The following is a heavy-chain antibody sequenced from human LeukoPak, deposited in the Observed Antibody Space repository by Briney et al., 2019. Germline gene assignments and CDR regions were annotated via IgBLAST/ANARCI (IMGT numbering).Heavy chain of an antibody. V-gene: IGHV3-23*01. J-gene: IGHJ4*02. Sequence: GGSLRLSCAASGFTVSSNYMNWVRQAPGKGLEWLSGISPRGGGTYYADSVKGRFTISRDDSKSTLSLQMNSLRVEDTAVYYCARDLAWGAFDYWGQGTLVSVSS. CDR1: GFTVSSNY. D-gene: IGHD7-27*01. CDR2: ISPRGGGT. CDR3: ARDLAWGAFDY.